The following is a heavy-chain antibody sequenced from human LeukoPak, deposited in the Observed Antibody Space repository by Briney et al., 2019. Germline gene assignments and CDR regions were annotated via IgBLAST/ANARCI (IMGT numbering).Heavy chain of an antibody. V-gene: IGHV3-11*01. CDR2: ISGGSRTI. CDR3: ARAGQSDY. Sequence: GGSLRLSCAASGFTFSDYYMNWIRQAPGKGLEWVSSISGGSRTINYADSVKGRFTTSRDNAKNSLFLQVNSLRAEATAVYYCARAGQSDYWGQGTLVTVSS. J-gene: IGHJ4*02. CDR1: GFTFSDYY.